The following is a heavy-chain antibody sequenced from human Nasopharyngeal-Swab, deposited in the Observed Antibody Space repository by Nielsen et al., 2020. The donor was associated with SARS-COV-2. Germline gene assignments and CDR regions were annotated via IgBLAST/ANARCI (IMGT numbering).Heavy chain of an antibody. CDR1: GFTFSSYS. D-gene: IGHD1-26*01. V-gene: IGHV3-21*01. CDR2: ISSSSSYI. Sequence: GGSLRLSCAASGFTFSSYSMNWVRQAPGKGLECVSSISSSSSYIYYADSVKGRFTISRDNAKNSLYLQMNSLRAEDTAVYYCARDQSGSYHKAFDIWGQGTTVTVSS. CDR3: ARDQSGSYHKAFDI. J-gene: IGHJ3*02.